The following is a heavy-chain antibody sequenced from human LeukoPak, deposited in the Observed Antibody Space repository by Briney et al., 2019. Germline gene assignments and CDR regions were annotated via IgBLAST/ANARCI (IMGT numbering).Heavy chain of an antibody. CDR1: GGPFSDYY. CDR2: INHSGST. Sequence: ESSETLSLTCAVYGGPFSDYYWSWIRQPPGKGLEWLGKINHSGSTNYRPSLKSRVTISIDTSKNQFSLKLKSMTAADTAVYYCARGEGARDGYNYEGPFYFDYWGQGTLVTVSS. CDR3: ARGEGARDGYNYEGPFYFDY. D-gene: IGHD5-24*01. J-gene: IGHJ4*02. V-gene: IGHV4-34*01.